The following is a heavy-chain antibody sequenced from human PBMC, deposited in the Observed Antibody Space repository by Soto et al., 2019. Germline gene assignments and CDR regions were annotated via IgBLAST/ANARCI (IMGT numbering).Heavy chain of an antibody. J-gene: IGHJ4*02. CDR3: AHSRNLITEDAQVGDFDY. CDR2: IYWDDDE. CDR1: GFSLNTDGEG. Sequence: QITLKESGPTPVKPTQTLTLTCSFSGFSLNTDGEGVGWVRQPPGEALEWLALIYWDDDERYSPSLKTRLTTTKDTSKNQVVLIMTTMDPVDTATYYCAHSRNLITEDAQVGDFDYWGQGTLVTVSS. D-gene: IGHD3-10*01. V-gene: IGHV2-5*02.